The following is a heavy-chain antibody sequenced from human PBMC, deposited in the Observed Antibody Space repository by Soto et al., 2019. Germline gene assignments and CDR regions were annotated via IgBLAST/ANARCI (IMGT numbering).Heavy chain of an antibody. CDR3: ARGNHRWLQLWYFDL. CDR1: GGTFSNYP. J-gene: IGHJ2*01. D-gene: IGHD5-12*01. Sequence: QVQLVQSGAEVKKPGSSVKVSCKASGGTFSNYPISWVRQAPGQGLEWMGGIIPIFGTTNYAQKFQGRVTXTPDKSXXTAYMELSSLRSEDTAVFYCARGNHRWLQLWYFDLWGRGTLVTVSS. CDR2: IIPIFGTT. V-gene: IGHV1-69*14.